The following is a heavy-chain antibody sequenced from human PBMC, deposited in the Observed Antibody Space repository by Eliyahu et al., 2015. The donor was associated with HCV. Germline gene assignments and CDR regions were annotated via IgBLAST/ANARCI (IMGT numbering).Heavy chain of an antibody. D-gene: IGHD5-18*01. CDR2: IIPIFGTA. CDR1: GGTFSSYT. CDR3: ARLEGYSYYFDY. Sequence: QVQLVQSGAEVKKPGSSVKVSCKASGGTFSSYTITWVRQAPGQGFEWMGGIIPIFGTANYAQKFQGRVTITADESTSTAYMELSSLRSEDTAVYYCARLEGYSYYFDYWGQGTLVTVSS. V-gene: IGHV1-69*01. J-gene: IGHJ4*02.